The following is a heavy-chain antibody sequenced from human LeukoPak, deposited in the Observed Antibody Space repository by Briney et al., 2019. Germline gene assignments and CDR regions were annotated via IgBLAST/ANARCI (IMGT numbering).Heavy chain of an antibody. CDR2: IYYSGST. CDR1: GGSISSGDYY. D-gene: IGHD6-13*01. CDR3: AREYIAAARFDS. J-gene: IGHJ4*02. Sequence: PSETLSLTCTVSGGSISSGDYYWSWIRQPPGKGLEWIGYIYYSGSTYYNPSLKSRVSISVDTSKNRFSLKLSSVTAADTAVYYCAREYIAAARFDSWGQGTLVTVSS. V-gene: IGHV4-30-4*08.